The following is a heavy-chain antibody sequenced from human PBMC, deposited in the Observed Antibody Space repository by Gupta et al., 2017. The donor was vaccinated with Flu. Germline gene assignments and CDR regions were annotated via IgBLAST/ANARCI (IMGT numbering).Heavy chain of an antibody. Sequence: GLEWIGEINHSGSTNYNPSLKSRVTISVDTSKNQFSLKLSSVTAADTAVYYCARGVKDTAMVTQSYYYYMDVWGKGTTVTVSS. CDR3: ARGVKDTAMVTQSYYYYMDV. D-gene: IGHD5-18*01. J-gene: IGHJ6*03. V-gene: IGHV4-34*01. CDR2: INHSGST.